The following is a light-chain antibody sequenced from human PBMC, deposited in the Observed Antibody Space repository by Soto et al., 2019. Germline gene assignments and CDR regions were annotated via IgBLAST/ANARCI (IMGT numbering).Light chain of an antibody. V-gene: IGLV2-14*01. CDR1: SSDVGGYNY. J-gene: IGLJ1*01. Sequence: QSALTQPASVSGSPGQSITISCTGTSSDVGGYNYVSWYQQHPGKAPKLMIYDVSNRPSGVSNRFSGSKSGNTASLTTSGLQAEDEADYYSSSYTSSSTYVFGTGTKVTVL. CDR2: DVS. CDR3: SSYTSSSTYV.